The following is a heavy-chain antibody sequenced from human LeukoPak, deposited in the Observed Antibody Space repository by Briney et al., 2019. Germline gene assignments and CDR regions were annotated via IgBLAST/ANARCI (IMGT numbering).Heavy chain of an antibody. J-gene: IGHJ4*02. CDR3: ARGAYVSGSYSPFDFDY. D-gene: IGHD3-10*01. CDR1: GYTFTGYY. V-gene: IGHV1-2*02. CDR2: INPNSGGT. Sequence: ASVKVSCKASGYTFTGYYMHWVRHAPGQGLEWMGWINPNSGGTNYAQKFQGRVTMTRDKSISTAYMELSRLRSDDTAVYYCARGAYVSGSYSPFDFDYWGQGTLVTVSS.